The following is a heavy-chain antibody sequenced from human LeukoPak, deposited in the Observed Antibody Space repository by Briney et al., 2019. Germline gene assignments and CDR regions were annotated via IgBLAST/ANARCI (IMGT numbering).Heavy chain of an antibody. CDR1: GFTVSSNY. CDR3: ARVLSESSGWAFGY. CDR2: IYSGGST. V-gene: IGHV3-53*01. J-gene: IGHJ4*02. Sequence: GGSLRLSCAASGFTVSSNYMSWVRQAPGKGLEWVSVIYSGGSTYYADSVKGRFTISRDNSKNTLYLQMNSLRAEDTAVYYCARVLSESSGWAFGYWGQGTLVTVSS. D-gene: IGHD6-19*01.